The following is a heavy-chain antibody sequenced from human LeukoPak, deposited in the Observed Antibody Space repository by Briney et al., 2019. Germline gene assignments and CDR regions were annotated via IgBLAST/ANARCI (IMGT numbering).Heavy chain of an antibody. J-gene: IGHJ4*02. CDR1: GGSISSFY. V-gene: IGHV4-59*01. Sequence: SETLSLTCTVSGGSISSFYWSWLRQPPGKGPEWIGYVHHSGNTNYNPSRPSLKSRATMSIDTSKNQFSLKLTYVTAADTAVYYCARDPEGSSWFDYWGQGTLVTVSS. D-gene: IGHD6-13*01. CDR2: VHHSGNT. CDR3: ARDPEGSSWFDY.